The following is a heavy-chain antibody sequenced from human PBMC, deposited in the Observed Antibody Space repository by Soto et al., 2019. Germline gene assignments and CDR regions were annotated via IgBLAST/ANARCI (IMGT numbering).Heavy chain of an antibody. V-gene: IGHV1-46*01. CDR1: GYTFTTSY. Sequence: QVQLVQSGAEVKKPGASVKVSCKASGYTFTTSYMHWVRQAPGQGLEWMGIINPSGGSTSYAQKFQGRVTMTRDTSTSTVYMEVSSLRSEDTAVYYCARERWPPPSYYQYYGMDVWGQGTTVTVSS. CDR2: INPSGGST. CDR3: ARERWPPPSYYQYYGMDV. J-gene: IGHJ6*02.